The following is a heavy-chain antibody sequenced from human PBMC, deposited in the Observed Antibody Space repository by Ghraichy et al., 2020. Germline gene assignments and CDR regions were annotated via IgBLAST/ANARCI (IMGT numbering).Heavy chain of an antibody. CDR3: ARHVGLTGYSYGLTDNWFDP. J-gene: IGHJ5*02. Sequence: SETLSLTCTVSGGSISSSSYYWGWIRQPPGKGLEWIGSIYYSGSTYYNPSLKSRVTISVDTSKNQFSLKLSSVTAADTAVYYCARHVGLTGYSYGLTDNWFDPWGQGTLVTDSS. CDR2: IYYSGST. V-gene: IGHV4-39*01. D-gene: IGHD5-18*01. CDR1: GGSISSSSYY.